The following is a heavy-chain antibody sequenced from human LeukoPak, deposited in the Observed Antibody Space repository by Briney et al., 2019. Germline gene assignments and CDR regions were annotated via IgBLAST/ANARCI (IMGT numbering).Heavy chain of an antibody. CDR1: GSGFIFSNYG. CDR3: ARGNSRRRWDYGDPPLNY. CDR2: IKQDGSEK. Sequence: GGSLRLSCAASGSGFIFSNYGMRWVRQAPGQGLEWVANIKQDGSEKYYVDSVKGRFTISRDNAKNSLYLQMNSLRAEDTAVYYCARGNSRRRWDYGDPPLNYWGQGTLVTVSS. J-gene: IGHJ4*02. V-gene: IGHV3-7*01. D-gene: IGHD4-17*01.